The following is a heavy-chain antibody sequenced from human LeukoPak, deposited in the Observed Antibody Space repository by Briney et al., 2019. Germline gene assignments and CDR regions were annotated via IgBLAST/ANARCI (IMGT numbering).Heavy chain of an antibody. D-gene: IGHD2-2*01. CDR2: INPNSGGT. CDR1: GYTFTGYY. Sequence: GASVKVSCKASGYTFTGYYMHWVRQAPGRGLEWMGWINPNSGGTNYAQKFQGRVTMTRDTSISTAYMELSRLRSDDTAVYYCARDGSEDIVVVPANYYYYGMDVWGQGTTVTVSS. CDR3: ARDGSEDIVVVPANYYYYGMDV. J-gene: IGHJ6*02. V-gene: IGHV1-2*02.